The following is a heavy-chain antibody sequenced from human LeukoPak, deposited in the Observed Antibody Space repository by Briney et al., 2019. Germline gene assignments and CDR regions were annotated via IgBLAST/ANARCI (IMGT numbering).Heavy chain of an antibody. CDR1: GYSISSGYY. D-gene: IGHD3-10*01. V-gene: IGHV4-38-2*02. CDR3: ARDGGVVRGVIIRGDYFDY. J-gene: IGHJ4*02. Sequence: PSETLSLTCTVSGYSISSGYYWGWIRQPPGKGLEWIGSIYHSGSTYYNPSLKSRVTISVDTSKNQFSLKLSSVTAADTAVYYCARDGGVVRGVIIRGDYFDYWGQGTLVTVSS. CDR2: IYHSGST.